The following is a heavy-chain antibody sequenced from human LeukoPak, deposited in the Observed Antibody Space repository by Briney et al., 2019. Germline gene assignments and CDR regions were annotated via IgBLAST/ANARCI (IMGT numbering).Heavy chain of an antibody. J-gene: IGHJ2*01. V-gene: IGHV1-69*06. Sequence: SVKDSCKASGGTFSTDALAWVRQVPGQGPEWMGRIIPIFGTTNYAETFQGRVTITADISTSTAYMHLSSLRSEDTAIYYCAREAGIAIAGTIWYFDLWGRGTLVTVSS. CDR2: IIPIFGTT. CDR3: AREAGIAIAGTIWYFDL. D-gene: IGHD6-13*01. CDR1: GGTFSTDA.